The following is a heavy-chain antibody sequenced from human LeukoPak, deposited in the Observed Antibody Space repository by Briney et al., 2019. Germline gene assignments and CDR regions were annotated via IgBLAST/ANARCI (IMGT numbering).Heavy chain of an antibody. CDR1: GGSISSGSYY. V-gene: IGHV4-61*02. CDR2: IYTSGST. J-gene: IGHJ6*03. Sequence: PSQTLSLTCSVSGGSISSGSYYWSWIRQPAGTRLEWIGRIYTSGSTNYNPSLKSRLTISVDTSKNQFSLKLSSVTAADTAVYYCASDTYYYMDFWGKGTTVTVSS. CDR3: ASDTYYYMDF.